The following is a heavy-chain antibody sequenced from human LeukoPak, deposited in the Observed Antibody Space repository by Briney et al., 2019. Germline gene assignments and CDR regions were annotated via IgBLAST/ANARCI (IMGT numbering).Heavy chain of an antibody. CDR3: ATEDSSGYYPFLDY. J-gene: IGHJ4*02. D-gene: IGHD3-22*01. Sequence: ASVKVSCKVSGYTLTELSMHWVRQVPGKGLEWMGGFDPEDGETIYAQKFQGRVTMTEDTSTDTAYMELSSLRSEDTAVYYCATEDSSGYYPFLDYWGQGTLVTVSS. V-gene: IGHV1-24*01. CDR1: GYTLTELS. CDR2: FDPEDGET.